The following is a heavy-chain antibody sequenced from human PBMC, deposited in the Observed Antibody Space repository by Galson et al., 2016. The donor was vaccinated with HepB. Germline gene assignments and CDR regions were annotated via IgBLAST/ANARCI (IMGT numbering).Heavy chain of an antibody. D-gene: IGHD2-21*02. CDR3: ARQVVPGLFDQ. V-gene: IGHV1-3*01. Sequence: SVKVSCKASGFTLTSYAINWVRQAPGQRLEWMGWINVGNGNTTYAEKFPGRVTITRDTSASTVYMELSSLKASDTAMYYCARQVVPGLFDQWGQGTLVTVSS. CDR2: INVGNGNT. J-gene: IGHJ4*02. CDR1: GFTLTSYA.